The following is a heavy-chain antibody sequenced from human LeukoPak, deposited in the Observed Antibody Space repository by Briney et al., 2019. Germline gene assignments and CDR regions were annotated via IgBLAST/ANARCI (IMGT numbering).Heavy chain of an antibody. V-gene: IGHV4-30-4*08. D-gene: IGHD3-22*01. CDR3: AREAYYYDSTTLDP. CDR2: ICYSGST. Sequence: SETLSLTCAVYGGSFSGYYWSWIRQPPGKGLEWIGYICYSGSTYYNPSLKSRVTISVDTSKNQFSLKLSSVTAADTAVYYCAREAYYYDSTTLDPWGQGTLVTVSS. J-gene: IGHJ5*02. CDR1: GGSFSGYY.